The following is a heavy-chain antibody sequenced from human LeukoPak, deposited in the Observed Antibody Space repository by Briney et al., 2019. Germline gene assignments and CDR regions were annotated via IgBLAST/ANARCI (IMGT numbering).Heavy chain of an antibody. CDR2: IVVGSGNT. D-gene: IGHD2-2*01. J-gene: IGHJ6*02. V-gene: IGHV1-58*02. Sequence: SVKVSCKASGFTFTSSAMQWVRQARGQRLEWIGWIVVGSGNTNYAQKFQERVTITRDMSASTAYMELSSLRSEDTAVYYCAADPYCSSTSCYEGFYYYYGMDVWGQGTTVTVSS. CDR3: AADPYCSSTSCYEGFYYYYGMDV. CDR1: GFTFTSSA.